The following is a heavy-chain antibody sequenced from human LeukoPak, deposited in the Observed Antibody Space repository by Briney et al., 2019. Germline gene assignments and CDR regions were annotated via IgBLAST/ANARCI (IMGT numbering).Heavy chain of an antibody. D-gene: IGHD3-22*01. CDR3: ARVGSSGYYPFDY. CDR1: GYTFTNYA. J-gene: IGHJ4*02. CDR2: INAGNGNT. V-gene: IGHV1-3*01. Sequence: AXVKVSCKASGYTFTNYAMHWVRQAPGQRLEWMGWINAGNGNTKYSQKFQGRVTITRDTSASTAYMELSSLRSEDTAVYYCARVGSSGYYPFDYWGQGTLVTVSS.